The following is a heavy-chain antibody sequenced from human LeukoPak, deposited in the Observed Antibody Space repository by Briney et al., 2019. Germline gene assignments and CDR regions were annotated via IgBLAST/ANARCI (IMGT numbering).Heavy chain of an antibody. J-gene: IGHJ4*02. CDR2: ISGSGGTT. CDR3: AKVPNTGYYFDY. D-gene: IGHD2-8*01. V-gene: IGHV3-23*01. Sequence: GSLRLSCAAPGFTLSSYWMSWVRQAPGKGLEWVSTISGSGGTTYYADSVKGRFTISRDNAKNALYLEMNSLRADDTAVYYCAKVPNTGYYFDYWGQGTLVTVSS. CDR1: GFTLSSYW.